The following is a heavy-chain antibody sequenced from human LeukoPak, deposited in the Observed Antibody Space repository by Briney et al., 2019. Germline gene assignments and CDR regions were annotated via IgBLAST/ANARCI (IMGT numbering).Heavy chain of an antibody. CDR2: MSHDGSEK. CDR3: AGGSGWLSDY. D-gene: IGHD6-19*01. V-gene: IGHV3-7*03. J-gene: IGHJ4*02. CDR1: GFTFSNCW. Sequence: GGSLRLSCEASGFTFSNCWMNWVRQAPGKGLEWVANMSHDGSEKYYVDSVKGRFTISRDNAKNSLYLQMNSLRAEDTAVYYCAGGSGWLSDYWGQGTLVTVSS.